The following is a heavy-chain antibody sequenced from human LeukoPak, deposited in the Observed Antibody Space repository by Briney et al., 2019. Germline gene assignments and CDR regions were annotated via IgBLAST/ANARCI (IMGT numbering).Heavy chain of an antibody. Sequence: GASVKVYCKASGYTFTSYGISWVRQAPGQGLEWMGGITPIFGTAKYAQKFQGRVTITAVESMSTAYMELSSLRSEDTAVYYCARGWLAETTVVTPYNYWGQGTLVTVSS. CDR1: GYTFTSYG. D-gene: IGHD4-23*01. CDR2: ITPIFGTA. V-gene: IGHV1-69*13. J-gene: IGHJ4*02. CDR3: ARGWLAETTVVTPYNY.